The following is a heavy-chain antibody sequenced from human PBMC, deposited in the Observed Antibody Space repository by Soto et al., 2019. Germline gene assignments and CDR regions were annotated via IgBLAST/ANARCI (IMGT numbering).Heavy chain of an antibody. CDR1: GYTFTSYG. V-gene: IGHV1-18*04. Sequence: ASVKVSCKASGYTFTSYGISWVRQAPGQGLEWMGWISAYNGNTNYAQKLQGRVTMTTDTSTSTAYMELRSLRSDDTAVYYRARRIGVVGPGAFDIWGQGTMVNVS. CDR2: ISAYNGNT. CDR3: ARRIGVVGPGAFDI. D-gene: IGHD3-3*01. J-gene: IGHJ3*02.